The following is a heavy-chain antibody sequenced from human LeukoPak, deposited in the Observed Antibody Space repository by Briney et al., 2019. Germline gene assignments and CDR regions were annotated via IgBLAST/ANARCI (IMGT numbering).Heavy chain of an antibody. CDR1: GYTFTSYG. CDR3: ARDLDERAAPLDYGMDV. J-gene: IGHJ6*02. V-gene: IGHV1-18*01. D-gene: IGHD2-15*01. CDR2: ISAYNGNT. Sequence: ASVKVCCKASGYTFTSYGISRVRQAPGQGLEWMGWISAYNGNTNYAQKLQGRVTMTTDTSTSTAYMELRSLRSDDTAVYYCARDLDERAAPLDYGMDVWGQGTTVTVSS.